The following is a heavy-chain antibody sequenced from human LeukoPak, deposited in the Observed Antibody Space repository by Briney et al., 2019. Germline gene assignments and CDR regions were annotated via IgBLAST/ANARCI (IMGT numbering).Heavy chain of an antibody. Sequence: ASVKVSCKASGYTFSGYYMHWVRQAPGQGLEWVGWINPNSGGTNYAQKFQGRVTMTRDTSISTAYMELSRLRSDDTAVYYCASPTYDILTGYPGFGAFDIWGQGTMVTVSS. V-gene: IGHV1-2*02. J-gene: IGHJ3*02. CDR1: GYTFSGYY. CDR3: ASPTYDILTGYPGFGAFDI. D-gene: IGHD3-9*01. CDR2: INPNSGGT.